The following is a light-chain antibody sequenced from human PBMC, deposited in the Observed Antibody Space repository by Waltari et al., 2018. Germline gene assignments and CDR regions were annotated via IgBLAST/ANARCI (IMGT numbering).Light chain of an antibody. J-gene: IGKJ3*01. Sequence: DIQMTQSPSSLSASVGDRVTITCQASQDISNYLNWLQQKPGKAPKLLIYDASNLETGVPSRFSGSGSGTDFTFTISSLQPEDIATYYCQHYDNLLFTFGPGTKVDIK. CDR2: DAS. CDR3: QHYDNLLFT. V-gene: IGKV1-33*01. CDR1: QDISNY.